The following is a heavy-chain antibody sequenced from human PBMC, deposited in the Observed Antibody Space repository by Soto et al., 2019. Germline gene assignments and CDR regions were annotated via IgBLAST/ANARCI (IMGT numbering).Heavy chain of an antibody. D-gene: IGHD1-26*01. J-gene: IGHJ4*02. CDR1: GYTFTSIG. V-gene: IGHV1-18*01. CDR3: ARATNSGTYFYY. Sequence: QVQLVQSGDEVKKPGASVKVSCKASGYTFTSIGITWVRQAPGQGLEWMGWISTYNGNTNYAQNLQGRVTMTTDSSTNTDYMELRSLRSDDTAVYYCARATNSGTYFYYCGQGTLGSDSS. CDR2: ISTYNGNT.